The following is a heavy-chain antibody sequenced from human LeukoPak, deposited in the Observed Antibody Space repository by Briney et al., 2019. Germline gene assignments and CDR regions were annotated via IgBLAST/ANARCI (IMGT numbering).Heavy chain of an antibody. CDR3: AREPTVVTELDY. D-gene: IGHD4-23*01. CDR2: LYRGGSR. J-gene: IGHJ4*02. V-gene: IGHV3-66*01. Sequence: PGGSLRLSCVASGFSVTDNFMSWVRQAPGKGLEWVSVLYRGGSRYYSDSVKGRFTISRDDSKNTMYLQMNSLRAEDTAVYYCAREPTVVTELDYWGQETLVTVSS. CDR1: GFSVTDNF.